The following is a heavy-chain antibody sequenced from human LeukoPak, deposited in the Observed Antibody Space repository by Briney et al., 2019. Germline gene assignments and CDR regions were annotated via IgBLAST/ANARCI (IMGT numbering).Heavy chain of an antibody. D-gene: IGHD3-9*01. V-gene: IGHV1-69*04. CDR1: GGTFSSYA. CDR2: IIPILGIA. J-gene: IGHJ4*02. CDR3: ARSRDILTFDY. Sequence: ASVKVSCKASGGTFSSYAISWVRQAPGHGLEWMGRIIPILGIANYAQKFQRRVTITADKSTSTAHMELSSLRSEDTAVYYCARSRDILTFDYWGQGTLVTVSS.